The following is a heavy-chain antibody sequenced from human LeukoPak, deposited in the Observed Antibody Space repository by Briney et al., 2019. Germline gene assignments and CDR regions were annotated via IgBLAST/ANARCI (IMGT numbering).Heavy chain of an antibody. D-gene: IGHD3-22*01. Sequence: GGSLRLSCEASGFSFPYGMSWVRQAPGKGLEWVAFISGSGLSTYYADSVKGRFTISRDNSKNTLYLQMNSLRAEDTAVYYCAKGGTMIVVVTNNDDAFDIWGQGTMVTVSS. CDR3: AKGGTMIVVVTNNDDAFDI. CDR2: ISGSGLST. CDR1: GFSFPYG. V-gene: IGHV3-23*01. J-gene: IGHJ3*02.